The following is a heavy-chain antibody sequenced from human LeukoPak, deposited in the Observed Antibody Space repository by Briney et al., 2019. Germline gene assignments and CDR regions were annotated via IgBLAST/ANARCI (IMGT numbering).Heavy chain of an antibody. D-gene: IGHD3-22*01. CDR2: ISYDGSNK. J-gene: IGHJ4*02. V-gene: IGHV3-30*04. Sequence: GGSLRLSCAASGFTFSSYAMHRVRQAPGKGLEWVAVISYDGSNKYYADSVKGRFTISRDNSKNTLYLQMNSLRAEDTAVYYCARGGDYYYDSSGYYSPVDYWGQGTLVTVSS. CDR3: ARGGDYYYDSSGYYSPVDY. CDR1: GFTFSSYA.